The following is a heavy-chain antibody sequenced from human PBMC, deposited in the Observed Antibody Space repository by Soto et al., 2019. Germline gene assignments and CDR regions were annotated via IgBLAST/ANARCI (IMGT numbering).Heavy chain of an antibody. D-gene: IGHD2-8*02. J-gene: IGHJ3*02. CDR3: ARDGGVTLTARLLDI. Sequence: EVQLVESGGGLVQPGGSLRLSCAASGFTFRSYDMKWVRQAPGKGLEWVSSISASGSTIYYADSVRGRFTISRDNAKSSLYLQMNSLRAEDTAVYYCARDGGVTLTARLLDIWGQGTMVTVSS. CDR1: GFTFRSYD. CDR2: ISASGSTI. V-gene: IGHV3-48*03.